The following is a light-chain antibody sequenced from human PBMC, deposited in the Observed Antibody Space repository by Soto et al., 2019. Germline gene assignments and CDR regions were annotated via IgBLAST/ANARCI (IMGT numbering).Light chain of an antibody. J-gene: IGKJ4*01. CDR2: AAS. CDR3: QQIYSAPLT. V-gene: IGKV1-39*01. Sequence: DIQMTQSPSSLSASVGARVTITCRASQSITTYLNWYRQKPGKAPKLLIYAASSLQSGVPSRFSGSGSETEFTLSSSSLQPEDFATYFCQQIYSAPLTVGGGTKVDIK. CDR1: QSITTY.